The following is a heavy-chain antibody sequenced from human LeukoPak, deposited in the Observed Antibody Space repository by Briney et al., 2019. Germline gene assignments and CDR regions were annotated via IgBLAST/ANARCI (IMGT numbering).Heavy chain of an antibody. CDR1: GFTFSDHY. J-gene: IGHJ4*02. Sequence: GGSLRLSCAASGFTFSDHYMSWIRQAPGKGLEWVSYISSSSSYTNYADSVKGRFTISRDNAKNSLYLQMNSLRAEDTAVYYCARDDYGDNPLDYWGQGTLVTVSS. CDR3: ARDDYGDNPLDY. D-gene: IGHD4-17*01. CDR2: ISSSSSYT. V-gene: IGHV3-11*06.